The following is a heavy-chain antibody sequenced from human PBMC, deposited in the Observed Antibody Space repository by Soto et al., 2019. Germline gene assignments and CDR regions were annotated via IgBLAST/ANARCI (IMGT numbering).Heavy chain of an antibody. CDR3: ARGYNSNWDLFDL. J-gene: IGHJ5*02. CDR1: GGTFSNSA. V-gene: IGHV1-69*06. D-gene: IGHD6-13*01. CDR2: IIPMFGTA. Sequence: QVQLVQSGAEVKKPGSSVKVSCTASGGTFSNSAIGWVRKAPGQGLEWMGGIIPMFGTANYAQKFQGRVTITADTSTSTAYMDLSSLRSEDTAFYYCARGYNSNWDLFDLWGQGTLVTVSP.